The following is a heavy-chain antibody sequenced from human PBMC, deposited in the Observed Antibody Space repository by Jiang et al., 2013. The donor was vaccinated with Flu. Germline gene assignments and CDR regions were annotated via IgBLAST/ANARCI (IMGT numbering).Heavy chain of an antibody. CDR3: ARDPTSYGFDF. CDR2: IIPILGTA. D-gene: IGHD2/OR15-2a*01. Sequence: QLVESGAEVKKPGSSVKVSCKTSGGTFSSYAISWVRQAPGQGPEWMGRIIPILGTANYAQKFQGRLTITADKSTSTIYMDLSSLRSEDTAVYYCARDPTSYGFDFWGQGTLVAVSS. V-gene: IGHV1-69*09. CDR1: GGTFSSYA. J-gene: IGHJ4*02.